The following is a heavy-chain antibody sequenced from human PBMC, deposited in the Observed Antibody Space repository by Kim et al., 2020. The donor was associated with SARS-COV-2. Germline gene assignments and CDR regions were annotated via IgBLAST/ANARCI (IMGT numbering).Heavy chain of an antibody. V-gene: IGHV1-3*01. Sequence: QKLQSRVTITRDTSANTAYMELSSLRSEDTAVYYCARSYGSGKGPYFDYWGQGTLVTVSS. J-gene: IGHJ4*02. CDR3: ARSYGSGKGPYFDY. D-gene: IGHD3-10*01.